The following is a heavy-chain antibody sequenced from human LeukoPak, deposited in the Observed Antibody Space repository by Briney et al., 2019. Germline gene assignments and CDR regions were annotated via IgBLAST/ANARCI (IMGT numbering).Heavy chain of an antibody. V-gene: IGHV4-38-2*01. J-gene: IGHJ5*02. CDR1: GYSINSAYY. CDR3: ARLTPGKNWFDP. Sequence: PSETLSLTCAVSGYSINSAYYWGWIRQPPGKGLEWIASMYHSGITYYNSSLKSRATISVDTSKHHFSLKLNSVTAADTSVYYCARLTPGKNWFDPWGHGTLVTVAS. D-gene: IGHD3-10*01. CDR2: MYHSGIT.